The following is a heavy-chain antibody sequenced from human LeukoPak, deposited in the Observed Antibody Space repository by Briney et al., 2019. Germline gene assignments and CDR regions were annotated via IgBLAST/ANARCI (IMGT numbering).Heavy chain of an antibody. D-gene: IGHD2-8*01. CDR2: IKEDGSEK. J-gene: IGHJ4*02. CDR1: GFTFTSYW. V-gene: IGHV3-7*01. CDR3: ARIYLKMASAS. Sequence: GGSLRLSCAASGFTFTSYWMSWVRQAPGKGLEWVANIKEDGSEKYYVDSVKRRFTISRDNAKNSVSLQMNSLRAEDTAVYYCARIYLKMASASWGQGTLVTVSS.